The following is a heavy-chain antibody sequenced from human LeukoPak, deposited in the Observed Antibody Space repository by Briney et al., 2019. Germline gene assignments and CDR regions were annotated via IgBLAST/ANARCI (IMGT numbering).Heavy chain of an antibody. J-gene: IGHJ4*02. CDR3: ANHLACGSTSCPSFDY. CDR1: GFTFSDYS. V-gene: IGHV3-21*01. D-gene: IGHD2-2*01. Sequence: PGGSLRLSCAASGFTFSDYSMNWVRQAPGKGLEWVSSISDDSNYIYYADSVKGRFTISRDNAKNSLYLQMNSLRAEDTAVYYCANHLACGSTSCPSFDYCGQGTLVTVSS. CDR2: ISDDSNYI.